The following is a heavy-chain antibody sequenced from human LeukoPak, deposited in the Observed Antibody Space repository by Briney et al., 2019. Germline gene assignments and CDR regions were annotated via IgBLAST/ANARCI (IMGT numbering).Heavy chain of an antibody. D-gene: IGHD2-2*01. CDR1: GGTFSSYA. V-gene: IGHV1-69*01. J-gene: IGHJ4*02. Sequence: ASVKVSCTASGGTFSSYAISWVRQAPGQGLEWMGGIIPIFGTANYAQKFQGRVTITADESTSTAYMELSSLRSEDTAVYYCARDSLGRSSTSCYAQYYFDYWGQGTLVTVSS. CDR3: ARDSLGRSSTSCYAQYYFDY. CDR2: IIPIFGTA.